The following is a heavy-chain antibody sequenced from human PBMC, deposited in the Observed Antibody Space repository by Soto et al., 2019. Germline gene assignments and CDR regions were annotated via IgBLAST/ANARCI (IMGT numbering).Heavy chain of an antibody. Sequence: GGSLRLSCAASGFTFSSYSMNWVRQAPGKGLEWISYISSSGSTIYYADSVKDRFTISRDNAKNSLYLQMDSLRAEDTALYYCARDYGGTPDYWGQGTLVTVSS. CDR1: GFTFSSYS. J-gene: IGHJ4*02. V-gene: IGHV3-48*01. D-gene: IGHD4-17*01. CDR3: ARDYGGTPDY. CDR2: ISSSGSTI.